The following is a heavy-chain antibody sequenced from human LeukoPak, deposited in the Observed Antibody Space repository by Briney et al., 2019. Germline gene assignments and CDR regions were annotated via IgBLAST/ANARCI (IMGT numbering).Heavy chain of an antibody. J-gene: IGHJ6*03. D-gene: IGHD3-16*01. Sequence: SETLSLTCTVSGGSISTYYWSWIRQPAGKGLEWIGRIYTSRSTNYNSSLKSRVTMAVDTSKNQFSLKLSSVTAADTAVYYCARMGGYYYYMDVWGKGTTVTVSS. V-gene: IGHV4-4*07. CDR1: GGSISTYY. CDR3: ARMGGYYYYMDV. CDR2: IYTSRST.